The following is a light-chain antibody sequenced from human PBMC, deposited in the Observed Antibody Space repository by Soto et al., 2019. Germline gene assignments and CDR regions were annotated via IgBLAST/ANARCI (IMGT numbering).Light chain of an antibody. CDR2: EVS. Sequence: QSALTQPPSASGSPGQSVTISCIGTSSDVGGYNYVSWYQQHPGKAPKLMINEVSKRPSGVPDRFSGSKSGNMASLTVSGLQAEDEADYYCCSYAGSNNRVFGGGTKVTVL. J-gene: IGLJ3*02. CDR3: CSYAGSNNRV. CDR1: SSDVGGYNY. V-gene: IGLV2-8*01.